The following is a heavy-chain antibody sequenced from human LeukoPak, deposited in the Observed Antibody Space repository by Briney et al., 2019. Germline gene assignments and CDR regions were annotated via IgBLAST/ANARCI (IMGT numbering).Heavy chain of an antibody. J-gene: IGHJ4*02. CDR2: TYYRSKWYN. Sequence: SQTLSLTCGISGDSVSSNNGAWNWIRQSPSRGLEWLGRTYYRSKWYNDYAGSMKGRITISPDTSKNQFSLQLNSVTPEDTAVYYGVSDVGSSGWCTFEYWGQGTLVTVSS. CDR3: VSDVGSSGWCTFEY. D-gene: IGHD6-19*01. V-gene: IGHV6-1*01. CDR1: GDSVSSNNGA.